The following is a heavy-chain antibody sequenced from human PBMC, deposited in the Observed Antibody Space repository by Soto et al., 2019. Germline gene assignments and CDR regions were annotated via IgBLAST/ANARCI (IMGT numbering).Heavy chain of an antibody. J-gene: IGHJ4*02. D-gene: IGHD6-19*01. CDR1: GGSFSGYY. CDR2: INHSGST. Sequence: QVQLQQWGAGLLKPSETLSLTCAVYGGSFSGYYWSWIRQPPGKGLEWIGEINHSGSTNYNPSLKSRVTISVDTSKNQFSLKLSSVTAADTAVYYCALARYSSGWYIPRWGQGTLVTVSS. V-gene: IGHV4-34*01. CDR3: ALARYSSGWYIPR.